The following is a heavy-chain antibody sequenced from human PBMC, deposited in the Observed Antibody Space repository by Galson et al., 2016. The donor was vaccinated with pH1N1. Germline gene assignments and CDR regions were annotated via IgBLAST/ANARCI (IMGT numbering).Heavy chain of an antibody. CDR1: GFTFSIYG. Sequence: SLRLSCAASGFTFSIYGMHWVRQAPGKGLEWVAVIWYDGSHKYYVDSVKGRFSISRDNSKNTLYLQMNSLRVEDTAVYYCARVGDFWSYYYYNMDVWGQGTTVTVSS. D-gene: IGHD3-3*01. J-gene: IGHJ6*02. CDR3: ARVGDFWSYYYYNMDV. CDR2: IWYDGSHK. V-gene: IGHV3-33*01.